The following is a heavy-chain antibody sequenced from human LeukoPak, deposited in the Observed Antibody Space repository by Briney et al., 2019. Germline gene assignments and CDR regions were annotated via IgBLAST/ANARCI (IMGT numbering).Heavy chain of an antibody. J-gene: IGHJ5*02. Sequence: ASVKVSGKFSGYTLTELSMHWVRKAPGKGLEWMGGFDPEDGEAIYAQKFQGRVTMTEDTSTDTAYMELSSLRSEDTAVYYCATDRGYYDFRFDPWGQGTLVTVSS. V-gene: IGHV1-24*01. CDR3: ATDRGYYDFRFDP. CDR2: FDPEDGEA. D-gene: IGHD3-3*01. CDR1: GYTLTELS.